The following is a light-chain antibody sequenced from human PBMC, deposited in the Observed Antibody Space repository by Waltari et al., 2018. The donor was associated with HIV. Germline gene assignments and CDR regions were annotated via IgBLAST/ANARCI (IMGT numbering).Light chain of an antibody. CDR3: LLSYAGSRPVI. CDR1: SGPVTSGHY. CDR2: DTS. V-gene: IGLV7-46*01. J-gene: IGLJ2*01. Sequence: QAVVTQEPSLTVSPGGTVTLTCSSSSGPVTSGHYPYWLQQKPGQAHRTLIYDTSSRQSGTPTRFSGSLLGGKAALTLSGAQPEDEAEYYCLLSYAGSRPVIFGGGTKLTVL.